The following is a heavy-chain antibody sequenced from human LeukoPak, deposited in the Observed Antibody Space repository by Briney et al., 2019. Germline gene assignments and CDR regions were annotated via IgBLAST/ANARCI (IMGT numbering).Heavy chain of an antibody. CDR2: INHSGST. J-gene: IGHJ6*02. V-gene: IGHV4-34*01. Sequence: SETLSLTCAVYGGSFSGYYWSWIRQPPGEGLEWIGEINHSGSTNYNPSLKSRVAISVDTSKNQFSLKLSSVTAADPAVYYCARGRPNLYCSSTSCYHYYYYGMDVWGQGTTVTVSS. CDR1: GGSFSGYY. D-gene: IGHD2-2*01. CDR3: ARGRPNLYCSSTSCYHYYYYGMDV.